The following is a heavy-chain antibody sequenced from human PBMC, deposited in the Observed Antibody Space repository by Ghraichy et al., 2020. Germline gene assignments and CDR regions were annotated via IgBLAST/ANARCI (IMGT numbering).Heavy chain of an antibody. D-gene: IGHD7-27*01. CDR3: VKPLGPSYYYYGMDV. CDR1: GFTFDDYT. V-gene: IGHV3-43*01. CDR2: ISWDGGST. Sequence: GGSLRLSCAASGFTFDDYTMHWVRQAPGKGLEWVSLISWDGGSTYYADSVKGRFTISRDNSKNSLYLQMNSLRTEDTALYYCVKPLGPSYYYYGMDVWGQGTTVTVSS. J-gene: IGHJ6*02.